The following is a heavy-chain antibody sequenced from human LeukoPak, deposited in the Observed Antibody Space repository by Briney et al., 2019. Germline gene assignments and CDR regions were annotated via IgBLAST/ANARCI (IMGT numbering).Heavy chain of an antibody. D-gene: IGHD3-16*01. V-gene: IGHV3-7*01. CDR2: INQDGRTR. CDR1: GFTFRNTW. J-gene: IGHJ4*02. Sequence: GGSLRLSCEASGFTFRNTWMAWIRQAPGKGLDWVANINQDGRTRQYADSVRGRFIISRDNARNSLYLEMNRLRAEGSGRYHCARDMKGNLDYWGQGTLVTVSS. CDR3: ARDMKGNLDY.